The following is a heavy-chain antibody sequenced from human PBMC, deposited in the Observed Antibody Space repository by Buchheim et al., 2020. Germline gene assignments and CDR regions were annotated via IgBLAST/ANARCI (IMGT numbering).Heavy chain of an antibody. V-gene: IGHV3-30*02. CDR3: AKDPGIAVAGYYYYGTDV. D-gene: IGHD6-19*01. CDR2: IRYDGSNK. CDR1: GFTFSSYG. J-gene: IGHJ6*02. Sequence: QVQLVESGGGVVQPGRSLRLSCAASGFTFSSYGMHWVRQAPGKGLEWVAFIRYDGSNKYYADSVKGRFTISRDNSKNTLYLQMNSLRAEDTAVYYCAKDPGIAVAGYYYYGTDVWGQGTT.